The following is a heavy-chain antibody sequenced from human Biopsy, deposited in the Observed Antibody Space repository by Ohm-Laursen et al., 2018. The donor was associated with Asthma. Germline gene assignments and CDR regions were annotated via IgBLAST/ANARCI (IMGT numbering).Heavy chain of an antibody. V-gene: IGHV1-3*01. CDR3: ARTYYDFLTGQVNDVFAI. CDR1: GYTFINYA. J-gene: IGHJ3*02. D-gene: IGHD3-9*01. Sequence: SVKLSCKASGYTFINYAIHWVRQTPGQRLGWMGWINAGNGNTKYSQKVQGRVTITRDTSASTAYMDLSSLRSEGTAVYYGARTYYDFLTGQVNDVFAIWGQGTMVTVSS. CDR2: INAGNGNT.